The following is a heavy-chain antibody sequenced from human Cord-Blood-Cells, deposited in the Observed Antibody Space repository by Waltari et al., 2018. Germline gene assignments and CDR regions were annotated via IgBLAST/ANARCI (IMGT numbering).Heavy chain of an antibody. CDR3: ARQYSSVYAFAI. CDR2: IYYSGIP. Sequence: QLQLQESGPGLVKPSETLSLTCTVYGGSISRSSYYWGWIRQPPGKGLEWIGRIYYSGIPCYNPSLNSRVTISEDTSKNRFSLTLSSVTAADTAVYYCARQYSSVYAFAIWGQGTMVTVSS. D-gene: IGHD6-19*01. V-gene: IGHV4-39*01. CDR1: GGSISRSSYY. J-gene: IGHJ3*02.